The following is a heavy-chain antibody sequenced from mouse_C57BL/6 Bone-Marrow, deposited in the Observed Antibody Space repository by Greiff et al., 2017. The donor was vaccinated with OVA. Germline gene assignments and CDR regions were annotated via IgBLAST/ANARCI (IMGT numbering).Heavy chain of an antibody. CDR3: ARRMTDGYPAWFAY. J-gene: IGHJ3*01. Sequence: VQLVESGAELARPGASVKLSCKASGYTFTSYGISWVKQRTGQGLEWIGEIYPRSGNTYYNEKFKGKATLTADKSSSTAYMELRSLTSEDSAVYFCARRMTDGYPAWFAYWGQGTLVTVSA. CDR2: IYPRSGNT. D-gene: IGHD2-3*01. V-gene: IGHV1-81*01. CDR1: GYTFTSYG.